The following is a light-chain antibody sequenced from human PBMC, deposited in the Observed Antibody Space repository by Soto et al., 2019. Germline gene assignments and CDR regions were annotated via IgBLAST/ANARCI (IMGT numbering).Light chain of an antibody. CDR2: DVS. CDR3: CSYAGSYTYV. Sequence: QSQLAQPRSLSGSPGQAVTISCSGTSSDVGGYNYVSWYQQHPGKAPKLMIYDVSKRPSGVPDRFSGSKSGNTASLTISGLQAEDEADYYCCSYAGSYTYVFGTGTKVTVL. V-gene: IGLV2-11*01. CDR1: SSDVGGYNY. J-gene: IGLJ1*01.